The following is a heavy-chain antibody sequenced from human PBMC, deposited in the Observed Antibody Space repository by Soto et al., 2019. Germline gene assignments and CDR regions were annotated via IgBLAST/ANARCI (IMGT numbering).Heavy chain of an antibody. V-gene: IGHV3-11*04. J-gene: IGHJ6*03. D-gene: IGHD6-6*01. CDR3: ARRARPDFYYMDV. CDR1: GFTFSDYY. Sequence: QVQLVESGGGLVKPGGSLRLSCAASGFTFSDYYMSWIRQAPGMGLEWISYISSSGSTIYYADSVKGRFTISRDNSKNTVYLQMGSLRPEDMAVYYCARRARPDFYYMDVWGKGTTVTVSS. CDR2: ISSSGSTI.